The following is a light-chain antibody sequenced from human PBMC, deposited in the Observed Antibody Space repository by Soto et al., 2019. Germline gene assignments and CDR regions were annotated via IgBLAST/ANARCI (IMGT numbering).Light chain of an antibody. CDR3: CSFADPFDVV. Sequence: QSVLTQPRSVSGSPGQSVTISCTGTSSDVGAYNYVSWYQQHPGKAPKLLIFGVNQRPSGVPARFSGSKSGNTASLTVSGLQDEDEADYYCCSFADPFDVVFVGGTKLTVL. V-gene: IGLV2-11*01. CDR2: GVN. J-gene: IGLJ2*01. CDR1: SSDVGAYNY.